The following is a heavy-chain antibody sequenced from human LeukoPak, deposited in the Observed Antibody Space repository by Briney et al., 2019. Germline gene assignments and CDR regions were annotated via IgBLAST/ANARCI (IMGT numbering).Heavy chain of an antibody. CDR2: INHSGST. Sequence: SETLSLTCAVYGGSFSGYYWSWIRQTPGKGLEWIGEINHSGSTNYNPSLKSRVTISVDTSKNQFSLKLSSVTAADTAVYYCARGTATSSSSWPNDYWGQGTLVTVSS. CDR3: ARGTATSSSSWPNDY. D-gene: IGHD6-13*01. CDR1: GGSFSGYY. J-gene: IGHJ4*02. V-gene: IGHV4-34*01.